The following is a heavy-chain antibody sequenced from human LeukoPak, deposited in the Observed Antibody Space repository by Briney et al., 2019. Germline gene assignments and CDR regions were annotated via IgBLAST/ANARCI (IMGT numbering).Heavy chain of an antibody. CDR3: ARGVVYPTWSGPHWSDY. CDR2: IKYDGSYT. Sequence: GGSLRLSCATSGFTLSLAWMHWVRQAPGKGLEWVSRIKYDGSYTNYADSVKGRFTISRDNAKNSLYLQMNSLRAEDTAVYYCARGVVYPTWSGPHWSDYWGQGTLVTVSS. CDR1: GFTLSLAW. D-gene: IGHD3-3*01. J-gene: IGHJ4*02. V-gene: IGHV3-74*01.